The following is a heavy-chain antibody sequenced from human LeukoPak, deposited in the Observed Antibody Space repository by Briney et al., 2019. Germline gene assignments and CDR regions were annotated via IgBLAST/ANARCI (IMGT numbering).Heavy chain of an antibody. Sequence: SETLSLTCTVSGGSISSSSYCWSWIRQPAGKGPEWIGHIHTSGSTNYDPSLKSRVTISIDTSKNQFSLKLSSVTAADTAVYYCARVSGITMIVVVPEDGFDIWGQGTMVTVSS. CDR1: GGSISSSSYC. J-gene: IGHJ3*02. CDR3: ARVSGITMIVVVPEDGFDI. V-gene: IGHV4-61*09. CDR2: IHTSGST. D-gene: IGHD3-22*01.